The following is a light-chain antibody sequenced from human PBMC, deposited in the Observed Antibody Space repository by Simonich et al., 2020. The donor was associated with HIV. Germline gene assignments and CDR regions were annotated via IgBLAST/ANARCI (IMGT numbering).Light chain of an antibody. CDR1: SGSIASNY. CDR3: QSYDSSNQV. Sequence: NFMLTQPHSVSESPGKTVTISCTRSSGSIASNYGQWYQQRPGSSPTTVIYEDNQSPSGVPDRFSGSIDSSSNSASLTISGLKTEDEANYYCQSYDSSNQVFGGGTQLTVL. V-gene: IGLV6-57*01. J-gene: IGLJ7*01. CDR2: EDN.